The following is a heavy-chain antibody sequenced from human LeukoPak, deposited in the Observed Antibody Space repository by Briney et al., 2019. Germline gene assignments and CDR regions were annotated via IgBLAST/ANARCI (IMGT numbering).Heavy chain of an antibody. CDR2: IYYSGST. V-gene: IGHV4-59*08. CDR3: SRLASRDWSLCEH. CDR1: GGSISGYY. D-gene: IGHD6-19*01. Sequence: SETLSLTYSVSGGSISGYYCSSIRQPPGKGPEWIGYIYYSGSTNYNPSIKSRVTISVDTSKNQFSLKTNSVTAADTAVYYCSRLASRDWSLCEHWGQGTLVTVSS. J-gene: IGHJ4*02.